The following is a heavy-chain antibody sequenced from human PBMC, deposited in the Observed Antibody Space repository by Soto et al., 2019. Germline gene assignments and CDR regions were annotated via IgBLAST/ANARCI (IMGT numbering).Heavy chain of an antibody. CDR1: GYRFTSNA. CDR3: ARVWGCYQAPSGRALFAS. J-gene: IGHJ4*02. V-gene: IGHV1-18*04. CDR2: ISTYSGDP. D-gene: IGHD3-16*02. Sequence: CKAAGYRFTSNAITWLRQAPGQGLEWMGWISTYSGDPNYAQKFQGRVTMTTDTSTNTAYMELRSLRSDDTAVYYCARVWGCYQAPSGRALFASRGQGTLV.